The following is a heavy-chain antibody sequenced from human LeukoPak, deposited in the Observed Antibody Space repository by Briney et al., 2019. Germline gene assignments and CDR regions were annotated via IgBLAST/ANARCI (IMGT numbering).Heavy chain of an antibody. D-gene: IGHD5-18*01. CDR2: MNPNSGNT. J-gene: IGHJ4*02. CDR3: ARGLGGTAMVTRGGVRFDY. V-gene: IGHV1-8*01. CDR1: GYTFTSYD. Sequence: GASVKVSCKASGYTFTSYDINWVRQATGQGLEWMGWMNPNSGNTGYAQKFQGRVAMTRNTSITTAYMELSSLRSEDTAVYYCARGLGGTAMVTRGGVRFDYWGQGTLVTVSS.